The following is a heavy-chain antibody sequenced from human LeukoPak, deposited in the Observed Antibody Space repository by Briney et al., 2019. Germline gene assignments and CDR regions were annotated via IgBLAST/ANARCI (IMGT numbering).Heavy chain of an antibody. CDR3: ARGTGRFMFDI. D-gene: IGHD3-3*01. J-gene: IGHJ3*02. CDR1: GFTFSNYN. V-gene: IGHV3-21*01. Sequence: PGGSLRLSCAASGFTFSNYNMNWVRQAPGKGLEWVSSISRSSSSIYYADSVKGRFTISRDNAKNSLYLQMNSLRAEDTAVYYCARGTGRFMFDIWGQGQWSPSLQ. CDR2: ISRSSSSI.